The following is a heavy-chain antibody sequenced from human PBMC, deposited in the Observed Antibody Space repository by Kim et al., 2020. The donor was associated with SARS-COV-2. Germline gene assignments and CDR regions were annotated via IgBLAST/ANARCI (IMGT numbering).Heavy chain of an antibody. V-gene: IGHV3-53*01. J-gene: IGHJ6*02. D-gene: IGHD1-1*01. CDR3: ARDSDDSGTTGTTALGIYYYGMDV. CDR2: IYSGGST. Sequence: GGSLRLSCAASGFTVSSNYMSWVRQAPGKGLEWVSVIYSGGSTYYADSVKGRFTISRDNSKNTLYLQMNSLRAEDTAVYYCARDSDDSGTTGTTALGIYYYGMDVWGQGTTVTVSS. CDR1: GFTVSSNY.